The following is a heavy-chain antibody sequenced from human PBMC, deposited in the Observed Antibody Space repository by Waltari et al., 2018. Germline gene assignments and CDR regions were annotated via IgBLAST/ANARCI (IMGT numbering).Heavy chain of an antibody. Sequence: QLHLQEAGPGLVKPSETLSLTCSVSGGSIISNRHYWAWIRQPSGKGLEWTATISYTGTTYYNPSLKSRVTISVDTSKNQFSLKLTSVTAADTAVYYCATYVGASIGTAAFDVWGQGTMVTVSS. CDR3: ATYVGASIGTAAFDV. V-gene: IGHV4-39*01. J-gene: IGHJ3*01. CDR2: ISYTGTT. D-gene: IGHD3-16*01. CDR1: GGSIISNRHY.